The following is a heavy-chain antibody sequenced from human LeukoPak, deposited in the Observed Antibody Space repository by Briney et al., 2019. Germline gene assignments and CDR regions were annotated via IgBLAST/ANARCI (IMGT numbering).Heavy chain of an antibody. Sequence: ASVKVSCKASGGTFSSYAISWVRQAPGQGLEWMGRIIPILGIANYAQKFQGRVTITADKSTSTAYMELSSLRSEDTAVYYCARGLAHYGAPAGWGQGTLVTVSS. J-gene: IGHJ4*02. CDR2: IIPILGIA. CDR1: GGTFSSYA. D-gene: IGHD4-17*01. CDR3: ARGLAHYGAPAG. V-gene: IGHV1-69*04.